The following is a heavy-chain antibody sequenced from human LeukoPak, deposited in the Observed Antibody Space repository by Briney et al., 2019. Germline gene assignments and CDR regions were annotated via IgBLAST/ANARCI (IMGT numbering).Heavy chain of an antibody. V-gene: IGHV3-23*01. CDR2: ISGSGGST. CDR3: AKPKTRGSSSSPLVY. CDR1: GFTFSSYA. J-gene: IGHJ4*02. D-gene: IGHD6-6*01. Sequence: GGSLRLSCAASGFTFSSYAMSWVRQAPGKGLEWVPAISGSGGSTYYADSVKGRFTISRDNSKNTLYLQMNSLRAEDTAVYYCAKPKTRGSSSSPLVYWGQGTLVTVSS.